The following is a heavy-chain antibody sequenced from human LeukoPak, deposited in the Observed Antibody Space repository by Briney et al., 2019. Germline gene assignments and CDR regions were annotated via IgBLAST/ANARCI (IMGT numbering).Heavy chain of an antibody. J-gene: IGHJ3*02. Sequence: SVKVSCKASGYTFTSYDINWVRQATGQGLEWMGGIIPIFGTANYAQKFQGRVTITADESTSTAYMELSSLRSEDTAVYYCASVSGYCSGGSCLNAFDIWGQGTMVTVSS. V-gene: IGHV1-69*13. CDR2: IIPIFGTA. CDR3: ASVSGYCSGGSCLNAFDI. D-gene: IGHD2-15*01. CDR1: GYTFTSYD.